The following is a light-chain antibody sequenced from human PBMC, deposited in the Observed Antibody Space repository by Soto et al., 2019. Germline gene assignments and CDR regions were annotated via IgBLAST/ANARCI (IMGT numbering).Light chain of an antibody. J-gene: IGKJ3*01. V-gene: IGKV3-20*01. Sequence: EIVLTQSPGTLSLSPGERATLSCRASQSVSSSYLAWYQQKPGQAPRLLIYGASSMATVIPDRFSGSGSGTDFTLTISRLEPEDFAVYYCQQYGSSLFTFGPGTKVDIK. CDR2: GAS. CDR1: QSVSSSY. CDR3: QQYGSSLFT.